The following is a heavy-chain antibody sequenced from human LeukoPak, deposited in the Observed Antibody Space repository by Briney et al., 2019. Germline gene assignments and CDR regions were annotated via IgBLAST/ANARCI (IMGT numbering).Heavy chain of an antibody. J-gene: IGHJ6*03. CDR2: IYYSGST. CDR3: ARHVSPNLEWLYYYMDV. CDR1: GGSISSSSYY. D-gene: IGHD3-3*01. V-gene: IGHV4-39*01. Sequence: SETLSLTCTVSGGSISSSSYYWGWIRQPPGKGLEWIGTIYYSGSTYYNPSLKSRVTISVDTSENQFSLKLSSVTAADTAVYHCARHVSPNLEWLYYYMDVWGKGTTVTVS.